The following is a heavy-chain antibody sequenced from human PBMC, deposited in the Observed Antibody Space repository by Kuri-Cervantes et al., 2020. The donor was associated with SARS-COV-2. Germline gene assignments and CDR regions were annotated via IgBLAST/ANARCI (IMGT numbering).Heavy chain of an antibody. Sequence: GESLKISCTASGFTFGDYAMSWFRQAPGKGLEWVGFIRSKAYGGTTEYAASVKGRFTIPRDDSKSIAYLQMNSLKTEDTAVYYCTREGIVVVPAAIGAFDIWGQGTMVTVSS. V-gene: IGHV3-49*03. CDR1: GFTFGDYA. J-gene: IGHJ3*02. CDR3: TREGIVVVPAAIGAFDI. CDR2: IRSKAYGGTT. D-gene: IGHD2-2*01.